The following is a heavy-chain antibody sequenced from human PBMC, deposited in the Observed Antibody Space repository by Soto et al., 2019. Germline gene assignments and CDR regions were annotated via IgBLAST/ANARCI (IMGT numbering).Heavy chain of an antibody. CDR1: GFTFSIYG. J-gene: IGHJ6*02. D-gene: IGHD2-15*01. CDR2: ISYDGSNK. CDR3: AKPTGLLLDYYYYGMDV. Sequence: GGSLRLSCAASGFTFSIYGMHWVRQAPGKGLEWVAVISYDGSNKYYADSVKGRFTISRDNSKNTLYLQMNSLRAEDTAVYYCAKPTGLLLDYYYYGMDVWGQGTTVTVSS. V-gene: IGHV3-30*18.